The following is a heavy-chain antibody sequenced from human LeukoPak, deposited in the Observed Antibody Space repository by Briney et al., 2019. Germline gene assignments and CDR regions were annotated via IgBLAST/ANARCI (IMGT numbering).Heavy chain of an antibody. D-gene: IGHD4-11*01. J-gene: IGHJ4*02. Sequence: GGSLRLSCAASGFIFTDYGFHWVRQAPGKGLEWVAAIWSDSTNMFYAQSVRGRFIIQRDDYQNTVYLEMSSLRAEDTAVYYCTTDAQRGFDYSNSFQFWGQGSLVTVSS. CDR1: GFIFTDYG. V-gene: IGHV3-33*01. CDR3: TTDAQRGFDYSNSFQF. CDR2: IWSDSTNM.